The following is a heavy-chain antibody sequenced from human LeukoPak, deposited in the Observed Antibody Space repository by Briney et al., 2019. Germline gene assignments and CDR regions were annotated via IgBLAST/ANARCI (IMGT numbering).Heavy chain of an antibody. CDR2: ISSISSYI. J-gene: IGHJ4*02. V-gene: IGHV3-21*01. D-gene: IGHD3-22*01. CDR1: GFTFSSYS. Sequence: GGSLRLSCAASGFTFSSYSMNWLRQAPGKGLDWVSSISSISSYIYYADSVKGRFTISRDNAKNTLYLQMNSLRAEDTAVYYCASRRYYYDSSGFDDYWGQGTLVTVSS. CDR3: ASRRYYYDSSGFDDY.